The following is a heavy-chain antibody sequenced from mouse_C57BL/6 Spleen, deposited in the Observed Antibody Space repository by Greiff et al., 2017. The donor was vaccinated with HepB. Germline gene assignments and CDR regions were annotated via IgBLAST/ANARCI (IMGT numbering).Heavy chain of an antibody. D-gene: IGHD1-1*01. J-gene: IGHJ3*01. CDR1: GYTFTSYW. Sequence: QVQLKQPGAELVKPGASVKMSCKASGYTFTSYWITWVKQRPGQGLEWIGDIYPGSGSTNYNEKFKSKATLTVDTSSSTAYMQLSSLTSEDSAVYYCARPYYGSSYRFAYWGQGTLVTVSA. V-gene: IGHV1-55*01. CDR2: IYPGSGST. CDR3: ARPYYGSSYRFAY.